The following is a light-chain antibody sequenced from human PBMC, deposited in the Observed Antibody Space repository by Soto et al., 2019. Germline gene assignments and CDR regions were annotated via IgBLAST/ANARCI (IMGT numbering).Light chain of an antibody. V-gene: IGKV1-39*01. J-gene: IGKJ4*01. Sequence: QMTQSPSSLFASVGDRVTITCRASQRIISHLNWYQQKVGQTPRLLIYAASTLQSEVPPRFSGSGSGTEFTLTISGLQREDFATYYCQQSHSAPLTFGGGTKIQI. CDR3: QQSHSAPLT. CDR1: QRIISH. CDR2: AAS.